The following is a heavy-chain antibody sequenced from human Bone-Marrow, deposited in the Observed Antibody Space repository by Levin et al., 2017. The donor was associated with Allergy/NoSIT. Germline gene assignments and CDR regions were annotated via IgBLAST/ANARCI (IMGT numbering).Heavy chain of an antibody. CDR1: GFTFSDYY. Sequence: SCAASGFTFSDYYMSWIRQAPGKGLEWVSYISSSGSTIYYADSVKGRFTISRDNAKNSLYLQMNSLRAEDTAVYYCARARSGYYHAYAFDIWGQGTVVTVSS. CDR2: ISSSGSTI. J-gene: IGHJ3*02. D-gene: IGHD3-22*01. V-gene: IGHV3-11*01. CDR3: ARARSGYYHAYAFDI.